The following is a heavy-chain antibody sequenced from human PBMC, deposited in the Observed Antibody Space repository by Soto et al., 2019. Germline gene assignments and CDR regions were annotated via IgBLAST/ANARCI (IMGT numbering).Heavy chain of an antibody. D-gene: IGHD1-1*01. CDR2: IHQSGST. CDR3: AGEGDRSYTWTY. Sequence: QVQLQESGPGLVKSSGTLSLTCAVSSGSISSSNWYSWVRQPPGKGLEWIGEIHQSGSTNYNPSLESRVTISLDTPKNQFSLKLTSVTAADTAVYYCAGEGDRSYTWTYWGQGNLVTVSS. J-gene: IGHJ4*02. V-gene: IGHV4-4*02. CDR1: SGSISSSNW.